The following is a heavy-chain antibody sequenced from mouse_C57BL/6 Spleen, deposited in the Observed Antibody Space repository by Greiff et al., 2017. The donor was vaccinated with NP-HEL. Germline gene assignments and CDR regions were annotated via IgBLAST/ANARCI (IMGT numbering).Heavy chain of an antibody. Sequence: VQLQQSGPVLVKPGASVKMSCKASGYTFTDYYMNWVKQSHGKSLEWIGVINPYNGGTSYNQKFKGKATLTVDKSSSTAYMELNSLTAEDSAVYYCARGLDYYHFDYWGQGTTLTVSS. V-gene: IGHV1-19*01. CDR3: ARGLDYYHFDY. CDR2: INPYNGGT. CDR1: GYTFTDYY. D-gene: IGHD1-1*01. J-gene: IGHJ2*01.